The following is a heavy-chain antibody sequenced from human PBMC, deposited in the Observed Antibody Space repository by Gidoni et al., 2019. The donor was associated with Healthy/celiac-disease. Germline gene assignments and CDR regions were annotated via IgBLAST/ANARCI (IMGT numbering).Heavy chain of an antibody. J-gene: IGHJ4*02. V-gene: IGHV2-70*01. CDR2: IDWDDDK. D-gene: IGHD2-2*01. Sequence: QVTLRESGPALVKPTQTLTLTCTFSGFSLSTSGICVSWIRQPPGKALELLALIDWDDDKYYSTSLKTRLTISKDTSKNQVVLTMTNMDPVDTATYYCARMRGAFLGYCSSTSCYIDYWGQGTLVTVSS. CDR1: GFSLSTSGIC. CDR3: ARMRGAFLGYCSSTSCYIDY.